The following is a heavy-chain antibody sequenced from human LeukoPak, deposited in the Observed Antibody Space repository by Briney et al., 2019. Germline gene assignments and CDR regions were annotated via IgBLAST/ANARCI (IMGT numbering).Heavy chain of an antibody. CDR2: IYYSGST. CDR1: GGSISSGGYS. D-gene: IGHD3-3*01. CDR3: ARENVVEYDFWSGYYPYYYYYYMDV. J-gene: IGHJ6*03. V-gene: IGHV4-61*08. Sequence: SETLSLTCAVSGGSISSGGYSWSWIRQPPGKGLEWIGYIYYSGSTNYNPSLKSRVTISVDTSKNQFSLKLSSVTAADAAVYYCARENVVEYDFWSGYYPYYYYYYMDVWGKGTTVTVSS.